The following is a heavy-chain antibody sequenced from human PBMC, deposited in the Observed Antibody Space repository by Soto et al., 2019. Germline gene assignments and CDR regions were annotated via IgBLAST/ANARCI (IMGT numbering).Heavy chain of an antibody. J-gene: IGHJ4*02. CDR1: GYTFTSYA. D-gene: IGHD2-21*02. CDR3: ARSIVVVTAADY. Sequence: ASVKVSCKASGYTFTSYAMHWVRQAPGQRLEWMGWINAGNGNTKYSQKFQSRVTITRDTSASTAYMELSSLRSEDTAVYYCARSIVVVTAADYWGQGTLVTVSS. V-gene: IGHV1-3*01. CDR2: INAGNGNT.